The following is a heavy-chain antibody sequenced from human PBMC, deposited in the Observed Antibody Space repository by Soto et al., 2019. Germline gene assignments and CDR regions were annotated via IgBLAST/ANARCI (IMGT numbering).Heavy chain of an antibody. J-gene: IGHJ4*01. CDR3: VAGPDRAKSAY. Sequence: PSETLSLTSTVSGGTINDYDWSWTRQPPGKGLEWIAYGLRPDYTGYNPSLRNRVTISSDTSKNQFSLRLISVTAADTAVYYCVAGPDRAKSAYWGQGTLVTVSS. CDR1: GGTINDYD. CDR2: GLRPDYT. V-gene: IGHV4-59*01.